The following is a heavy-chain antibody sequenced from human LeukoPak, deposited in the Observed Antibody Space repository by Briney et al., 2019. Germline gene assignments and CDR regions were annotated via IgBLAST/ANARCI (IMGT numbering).Heavy chain of an antibody. D-gene: IGHD2-15*01. Sequence: GGSLRLSCAASGFTFTSYAMSWVRQAPGKGLEWVSAISGSGGSTYYADSVKGRFTISRDNSKNTLYLQMNSLRAEDTAVYYCAKDADIVVVVAATDAFDIWGQGTMVTVSS. J-gene: IGHJ3*02. CDR3: AKDADIVVVVAATDAFDI. V-gene: IGHV3-23*01. CDR2: ISGSGGST. CDR1: GFTFTSYA.